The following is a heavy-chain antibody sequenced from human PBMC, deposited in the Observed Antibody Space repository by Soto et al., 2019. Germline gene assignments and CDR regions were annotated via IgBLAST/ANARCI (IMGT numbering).Heavy chain of an antibody. CDR1: GYTFTNYY. Sequence: QVQLVQSGAEVKKPGASVKVSCRTSGYTFTNYYMHWVRQAPGQGLEWMGIIKWSGGETTYAQKFLGRVTMTRDTSTSTVYRELSSLRSEDTAVYYCARGGDVVLVTAPLDYWGQGTLVTVSS. D-gene: IGHD2-21*02. J-gene: IGHJ4*02. CDR2: IKWSGGET. V-gene: IGHV1-46*03. CDR3: ARGGDVVLVTAPLDY.